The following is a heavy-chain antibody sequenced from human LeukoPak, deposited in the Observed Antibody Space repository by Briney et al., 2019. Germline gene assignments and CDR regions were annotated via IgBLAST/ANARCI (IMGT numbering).Heavy chain of an antibody. D-gene: IGHD3-3*01. CDR2: IYTSGST. V-gene: IGHV4-61*02. CDR3: ARDTSDFWSGYFDP. J-gene: IGHJ5*02. CDR1: GGSISSGSYY. Sequence: PSQTLSLTCTVSGGSISSGSYYWSWIRQPAGKGLEWIGLIYTSGSTNYNPSLKSRVTISVDTSKNRFSLKLSSVTAADTAVYYCARDTSDFWSGYFDPWGQGTLVTVSS.